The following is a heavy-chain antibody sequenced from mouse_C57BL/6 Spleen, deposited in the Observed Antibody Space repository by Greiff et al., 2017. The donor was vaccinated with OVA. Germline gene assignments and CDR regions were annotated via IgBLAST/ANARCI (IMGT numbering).Heavy chain of an antibody. J-gene: IGHJ2*01. CDR1: GYTFTDYE. CDR2: IDPETGGT. CDR3: ARGTTVVATGYYFDY. D-gene: IGHD1-1*01. Sequence: QVQLQQSGAELVRPGASVTLSCKASGYTFTDYEMHWVKQTPVHGLEWIGAIDPETGGTAYNQKFKGKAILTADKSSSTAYMQLSSLTSEDSAVYFCARGTTVVATGYYFDYWGQGTTLTVSS. V-gene: IGHV1-15*01.